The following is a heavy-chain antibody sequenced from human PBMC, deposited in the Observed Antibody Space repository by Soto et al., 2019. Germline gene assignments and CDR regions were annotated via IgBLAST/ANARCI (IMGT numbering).Heavy chain of an antibody. CDR1: GGSISSYY. J-gene: IGHJ4*02. D-gene: IGHD3-10*01. V-gene: IGHV4-59*01. CDR3: ARVLYGSGSETFGY. CDR2: IYYSGST. Sequence: SETLSLTCTVSGGSISSYYWSWIRQPPGKGLEWIGYIYYSGSTNYNPSLKSRVTISVDTSKNQFSLKLSSVTAADTAVYYCARVLYGSGSETFGYWGQGTLVTVSS.